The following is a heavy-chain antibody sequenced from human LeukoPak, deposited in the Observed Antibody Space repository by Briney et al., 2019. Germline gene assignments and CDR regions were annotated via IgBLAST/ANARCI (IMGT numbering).Heavy chain of an antibody. J-gene: IGHJ3*02. CDR1: GGTVSSYA. D-gene: IGHD4-23*01. Sequence: SVKVSCKASGGTVSSYAISWVRQAPGQGLEWKGGIIPIFGTANYAQKFQGRVTITADKSTSTAYMELSSLRSEDTALFNCARAYGGSDDTFDIWGQGTMVTVSS. CDR2: IIPIFGTA. V-gene: IGHV1-69*06. CDR3: ARAYGGSDDTFDI.